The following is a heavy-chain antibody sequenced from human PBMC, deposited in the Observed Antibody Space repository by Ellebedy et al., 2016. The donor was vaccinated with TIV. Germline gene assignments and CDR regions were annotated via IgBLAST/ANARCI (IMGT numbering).Heavy chain of an antibody. CDR2: IEQDGSEK. D-gene: IGHD5-12*01. Sequence: PGGSLRLSCAASGFTFSTYWMSWVRQAPGKGLEWVASIEQDGSEKYFVDSVKGRFTISRDNAKNSLYLQVNSLRAEDTAVYYCARGYSGYQSIYFYGMDVWGQGTTVTVSS. J-gene: IGHJ6*02. CDR3: ARGYSGYQSIYFYGMDV. CDR1: GFTFSTYW. V-gene: IGHV3-7*03.